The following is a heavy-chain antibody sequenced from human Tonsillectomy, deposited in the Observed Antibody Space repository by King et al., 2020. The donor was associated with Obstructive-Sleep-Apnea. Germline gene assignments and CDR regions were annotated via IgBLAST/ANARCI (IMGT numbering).Heavy chain of an antibody. CDR2: INPSSAYT. CDR3: ARRSNRGSYYGFDY. J-gene: IGHJ4*02. D-gene: IGHD1-26*01. CDR1: GFTFSDHY. V-gene: IGHV3-11*06. Sequence: VQLVESGGGLVRSGGSLRLSCAASGFTFSDHYLSWIRQAPGRGLEWISYINPSSAYTNYADSLKGRFTISRDNAKNSLYLQINSLRVEDTAIYYCARRSNRGSYYGFDYWGQGTLVTVSS.